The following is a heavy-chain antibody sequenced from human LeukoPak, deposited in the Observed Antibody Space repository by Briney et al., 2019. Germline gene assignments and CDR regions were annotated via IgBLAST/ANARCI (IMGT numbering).Heavy chain of an antibody. J-gene: IGHJ6*03. CDR1: GYSISSAYY. CDR3: ARVGEGYYDSIYYYMDV. D-gene: IGHD3-22*01. CDR2: IYHSGST. V-gene: IGHV4-38-2*02. Sequence: SETLSLTCTVSGYSISSAYYWGWIRQPPGKGLEWIGSIYHSGSTYYNPSLKSRVTISVDTSKNQFSLKLSSVTAADTAVYYCARVGEGYYDSIYYYMDVWGKGTTVTVSS.